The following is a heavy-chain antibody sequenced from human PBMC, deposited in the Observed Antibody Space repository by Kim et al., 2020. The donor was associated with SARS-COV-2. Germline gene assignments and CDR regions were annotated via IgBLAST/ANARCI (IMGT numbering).Heavy chain of an antibody. CDR2: ISYDGSNK. Sequence: GGSLRLSCAASGFTFSSYGMHWVRQAPGKGLEWVAVISYDGSNKYYADSVKGRFTISRDNSKNTLYLQMNSLRAEDTAVYYYAKDLCSSGWYCQGYYYYG. D-gene: IGHD6-19*01. V-gene: IGHV3-30*18. CDR1: GFTFSSYG. CDR3: AKDLCSSGWYCQGYYYYG. J-gene: IGHJ6*01.